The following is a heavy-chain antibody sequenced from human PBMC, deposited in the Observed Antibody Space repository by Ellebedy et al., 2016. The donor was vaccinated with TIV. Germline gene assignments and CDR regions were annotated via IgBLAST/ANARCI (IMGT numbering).Heavy chain of an antibody. CDR1: DGSVSNRGYY. CDR2: IHHTGST. J-gene: IGHJ6*02. Sequence: SETLSLXXSVSDGSVSNRGYYWAWLRQTPGKGLEWVGHIHHTGSTDYNPSLKSRLSISVDTSKNHFSLTVTSVTAADTAVYFCAGGTHYNYGWDVWGRGTAVIVS. V-gene: IGHV4-61*03. CDR3: AGGTHYNYGWDV.